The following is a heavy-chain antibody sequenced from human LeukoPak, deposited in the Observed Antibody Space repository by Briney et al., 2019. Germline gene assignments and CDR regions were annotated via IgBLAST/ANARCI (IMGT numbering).Heavy chain of an antibody. V-gene: IGHV3-30*04. CDR1: GFTFSSYA. D-gene: IGHD3-10*01. J-gene: IGHJ4*02. CDR2: ISYDGSNK. Sequence: GRSLRLSCAASGFTFSSYAMHWVRQAPGKGLEWVAVISYDGSNKYYADSVKGRFTISRDNSKNTLYLQMNSLRAEDTAVYYCARGRGITMVRGSPPFDYWGQGILVTVSS. CDR3: ARGRGITMVRGSPPFDY.